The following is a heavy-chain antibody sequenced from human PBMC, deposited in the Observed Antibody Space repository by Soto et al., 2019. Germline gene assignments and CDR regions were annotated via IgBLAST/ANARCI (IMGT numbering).Heavy chain of an antibody. V-gene: IGHV3-64D*08. CDR1: GFTFSSFS. CDR2: ISSNGGVS. CDR3: VRSSQNFDY. J-gene: IGHJ4*02. D-gene: IGHD2-15*01. Sequence: GGSLRLSCSASGFTFSSFSMHWVRQALGKELEYVSTISSNGGVSHYSDSVKGRFTISRDNSENTLYLQMSSLKVDDTSVYYCVRSSQNFDYWGQGTLVTVSS.